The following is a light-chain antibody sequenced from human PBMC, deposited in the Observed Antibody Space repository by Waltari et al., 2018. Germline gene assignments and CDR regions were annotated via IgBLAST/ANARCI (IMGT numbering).Light chain of an antibody. Sequence: QSALTQPASVSGSPGQSITISCTGTGTDYNYVSWYQQHPGKAPTLMIYDVSNRPSGVSNRFSGSKSGNTASLTISGLQAEDEADYYCTSYISSTTLRVFGGGTKLTVL. CDR2: DVS. J-gene: IGLJ2*01. CDR1: GTDYNY. V-gene: IGLV2-14*03. CDR3: TSYISSTTLRV.